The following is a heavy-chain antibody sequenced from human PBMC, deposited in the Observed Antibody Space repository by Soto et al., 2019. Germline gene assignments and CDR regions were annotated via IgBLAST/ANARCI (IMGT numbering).Heavy chain of an antibody. CDR3: ARVGYCSSTSCYGEDYYYYMDV. V-gene: IGHV1-18*01. CDR2: ISAYNGNT. D-gene: IGHD2-2*01. Sequence: QVPLVQSGAEVKKPGASVKVSCKASGYTFTSYGISWVRQAPGQGLEWMGWISAYNGNTNYAQKLQGRVTMTTDTSTSTAYMELRSLRSDDTAVYYCARVGYCSSTSCYGEDYYYYMDVWGKGTTVTVSS. CDR1: GYTFTSYG. J-gene: IGHJ6*03.